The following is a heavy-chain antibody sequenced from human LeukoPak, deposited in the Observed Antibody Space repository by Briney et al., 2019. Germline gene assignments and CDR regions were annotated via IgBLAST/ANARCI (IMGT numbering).Heavy chain of an antibody. CDR3: ARSYYYGSGSYYNPYYFDY. J-gene: IGHJ4*02. D-gene: IGHD3-10*01. CDR2: ISSSSSYI. V-gene: IGHV3-21*01. Sequence: GGSLRLSCAASGFTFSSYSMNWVRQAPGKGLEWVSSISSSSSYIYYADSVKGRLTISRDNAKNSLYLQMNSLRAEDTAVYYCARSYYYGSGSYYNPYYFDYWGQGTLVTVSS. CDR1: GFTFSSYS.